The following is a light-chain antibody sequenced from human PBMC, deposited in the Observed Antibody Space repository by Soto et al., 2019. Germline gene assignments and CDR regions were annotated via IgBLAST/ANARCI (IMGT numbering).Light chain of an antibody. CDR3: QQSYNTLT. CDR2: GAS. CDR1: QTINTY. Sequence: DIQMTQSPSSLSASVGDRVTITCRASQTINTYLNWYQQKPGQAPNLLIYGASSLQSGVPSRFSGSGSGTDFTLNITNLQPEDFATYYCQQSYNTLTFGQGTRLDMK. V-gene: IGKV1-39*01. J-gene: IGKJ5*01.